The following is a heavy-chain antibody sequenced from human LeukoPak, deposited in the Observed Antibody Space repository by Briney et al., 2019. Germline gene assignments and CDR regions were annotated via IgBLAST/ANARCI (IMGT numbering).Heavy chain of an antibody. CDR1: GYTFTSYG. CDR2: ISAYNGNT. V-gene: IGHV1-18*01. J-gene: IGHJ3*02. D-gene: IGHD3-22*01. CDR3: ASSVRSYYDSSGSLAFDI. Sequence: ASVNVSCKASGYTFTSYGISWVRQAPGQGLEWMGWISAYNGNTNYAQKLQGRVTMTTDTSTSTAYMELRSLRSDDTAVYYCASSVRSYYDSSGSLAFDIWGQGTMVTVSS.